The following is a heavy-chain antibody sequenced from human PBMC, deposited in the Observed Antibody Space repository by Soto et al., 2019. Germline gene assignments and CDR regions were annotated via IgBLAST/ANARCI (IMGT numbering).Heavy chain of an antibody. D-gene: IGHD2-2*01. CDR2: IYWDDDE. J-gene: IGHJ4*02. V-gene: IGHV2-5*02. CDR3: AHGSCSSADCYPNPYLDY. Sequence: QITLKESGPTLVKPTQPLTLTCTFSGFSLSTTAEGVGWIRQPPGKALEWLALIYWDDDERYSPSLKSRLTIPKDAPKNQVVLTMTNVDPVDTATYYCAHGSCSSADCYPNPYLDYWGQGILVTVSS. CDR1: GFSLSTTAEG.